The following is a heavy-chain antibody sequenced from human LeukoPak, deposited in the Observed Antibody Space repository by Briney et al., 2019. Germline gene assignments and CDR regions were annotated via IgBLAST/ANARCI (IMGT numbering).Heavy chain of an antibody. J-gene: IGHJ4*02. V-gene: IGHV4-59*12. CDR3: ARLYCSSTSCYYYGSGSYHYFDY. D-gene: IGHD2-2*01. CDR2: IYYSGST. Sequence: PSETLSLTCTVSGGSISSYYWSWIRQPPGKGLEWIGYIYYSGSTNYNPSLKSRVTMSVDTSKNQFSLKLSSVTAADTAVYYCARLYCSSTSCYYYGSGSYHYFDYWGQGTLVTVSS. CDR1: GGSISSYY.